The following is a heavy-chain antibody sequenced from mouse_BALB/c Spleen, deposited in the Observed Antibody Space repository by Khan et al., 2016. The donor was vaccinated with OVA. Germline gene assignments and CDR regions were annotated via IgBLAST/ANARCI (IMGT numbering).Heavy chain of an antibody. V-gene: IGHV1-20*02. CDR1: GYSFTGYF. CDR3: ARIYGSDFDY. CDR2: INPHIGET. D-gene: IGHD1-1*01. J-gene: IGHJ2*01. Sequence: EVQLQESGPELVKPGASVKISCKASGYSFTGYFMNWVMQSHGKSLEWIGRINPHIGETFYNPKFKGKATLTVDESSSTAHKELRSLASEDSAVYYCARIYGSDFDYWGQGTTLTVSS.